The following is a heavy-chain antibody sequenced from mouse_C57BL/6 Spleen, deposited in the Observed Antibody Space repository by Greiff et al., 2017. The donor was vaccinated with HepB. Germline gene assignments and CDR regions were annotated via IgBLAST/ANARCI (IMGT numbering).Heavy chain of an antibody. Sequence: VQLQQSGAELVRPGASVTLSCKASGYTFTDYEMHWVKQTPVHGLEWIGAIDPETGGTAYNQKFKGKAILTADKSSSTAYMELRSLTSEDSAVYYCTRGDYGSSDYWGQGTTLTVSS. CDR2: IDPETGGT. CDR1: GYTFTDYE. D-gene: IGHD1-1*01. V-gene: IGHV1-15*01. CDR3: TRGDYGSSDY. J-gene: IGHJ2*01.